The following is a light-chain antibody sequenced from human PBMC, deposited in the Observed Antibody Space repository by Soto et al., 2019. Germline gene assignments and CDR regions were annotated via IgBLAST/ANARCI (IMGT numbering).Light chain of an antibody. V-gene: IGKV1-17*01. CDR3: QQYKSFWT. Sequence: IQMTQSPSTLSGSVGDRVTITCRASQGISSALAWYQQKPGKAPKRLIYSASSLQSGVPSRFSGSGSGTEFTLTISSLQSEDFATYYCQQYKSFWTFGQGTKVDNK. CDR1: QGISSA. J-gene: IGKJ1*01. CDR2: SAS.